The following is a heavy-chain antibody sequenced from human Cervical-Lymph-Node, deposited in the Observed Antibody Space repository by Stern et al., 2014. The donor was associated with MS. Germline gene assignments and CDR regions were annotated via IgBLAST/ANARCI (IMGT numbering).Heavy chain of an antibody. CDR2: IYPRDSDT. V-gene: IGHV5-51*01. D-gene: IGHD4/OR15-4a*01. CDR3: AKLRTTMAVDS. CDR1: GYDFAGYW. Sequence: QLVQSGAEVKKPGGSLKISCTTSGYDFAGYWIGWVRQLPGKGLEWMGIIYPRDSDTRYTPSFQGHVTISADRSINTAYLQWSSLRASDTGMYYCAKLRTTMAVDSWGQGTLVIVSS. J-gene: IGHJ4*02.